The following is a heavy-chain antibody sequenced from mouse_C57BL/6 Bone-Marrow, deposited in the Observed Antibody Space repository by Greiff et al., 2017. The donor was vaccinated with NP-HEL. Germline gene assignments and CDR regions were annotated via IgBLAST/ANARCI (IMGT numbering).Heavy chain of an antibody. CDR3: TLYYYGIYWYFDV. J-gene: IGHJ1*03. V-gene: IGHV14-4*01. Sequence: EVKLVESGAELVRPGASVKLSCTASGFNIKDDYMHWVKQRPEQGLEWIGWIDPENGDTEYASKFQGKATITADTSSNTAYLQLSSLTSEDTAVYYCTLYYYGIYWYFDVWGTGTTVTVSS. CDR2: IDPENGDT. D-gene: IGHD1-1*01. CDR1: GFNIKDDY.